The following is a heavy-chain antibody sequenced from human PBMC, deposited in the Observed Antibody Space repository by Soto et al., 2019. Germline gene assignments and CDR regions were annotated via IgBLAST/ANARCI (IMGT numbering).Heavy chain of an antibody. J-gene: IGHJ5*02. Sequence: QITLKESGPTLVKPTQTLTLTCTFSGFSLSTSGVGVGWIRQPPGKALEWLALIYWDDDKRYSPSLKSRLTITKDTSKNQVVLTMTNRDPVDTSTYYCAHRRVGRQLALGWFDPWGQGTLVTVSS. CDR3: AHRRVGRQLALGWFDP. V-gene: IGHV2-5*02. CDR1: GFSLSTSGVG. CDR2: IYWDDDK. D-gene: IGHD6-13*01.